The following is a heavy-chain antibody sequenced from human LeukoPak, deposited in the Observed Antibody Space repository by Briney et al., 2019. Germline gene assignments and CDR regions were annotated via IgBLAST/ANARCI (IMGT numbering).Heavy chain of an antibody. V-gene: IGHV1-46*01. CDR2: INPSDGST. CDR1: GYTFTNYY. D-gene: IGHD6-6*01. J-gene: IGHJ4*02. CDR3: ARGWYSSSSGDY. Sequence: ASVNVSCKASGYTFTNYYMHSVRQAPQQGLEWMGRINPSDGSTTYAQKFQGRVTMTSVMSTSTVYMELSSLRSEDTAVYFCARGWYSSSSGDYWGQGTLVTVSS.